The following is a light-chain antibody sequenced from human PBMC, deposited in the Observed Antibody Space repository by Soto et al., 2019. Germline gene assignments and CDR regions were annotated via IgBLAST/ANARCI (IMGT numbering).Light chain of an antibody. CDR2: EVS. CDR3: SSFTSSTTLV. CDR1: SSDVGSYNR. J-gene: IGLJ2*01. Sequence: QSALTQPPSVSGSPGQSVTISCTGTSSDVGSYNRVSWYQQPPGTGPKLMIYEVSNRPSGVPDRFSGSKSGNTASLTISGLQAEDEADYYCSSFTSSTTLVFGEGTKLTV. V-gene: IGLV2-18*02.